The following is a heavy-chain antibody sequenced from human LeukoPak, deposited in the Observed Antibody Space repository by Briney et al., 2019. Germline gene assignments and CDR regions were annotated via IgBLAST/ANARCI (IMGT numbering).Heavy chain of an antibody. J-gene: IGHJ4*02. CDR2: ISGSGGDT. V-gene: IGHV3-23*01. CDR3: AKGKYSSGWSLY. CDR1: GFTFSSYA. D-gene: IGHD6-19*01. Sequence: PGGSLRLSCAPSGFTFSSYAMSWDRQAPGKGLEWVSTISGSGGDTFYADSVKGRFTISRDNSKNTLSLQMNSLRAEDTAVYYCAKGKYSSGWSLYWGQGTLVTVSS.